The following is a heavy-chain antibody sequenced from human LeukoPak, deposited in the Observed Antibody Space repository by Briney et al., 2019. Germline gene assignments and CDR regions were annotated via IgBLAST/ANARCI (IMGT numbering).Heavy chain of an antibody. Sequence: PSETLSLTCTVSGGSISDYYWTWIRQPPGKGLEWIGFIYYRGSTNYNSSLKSRVTISVDTSKNQFSLKLSSVTAADTAVYYCASLGGQLPSYNWFDPWGQGTLVTVSS. CDR3: ASLGGQLPSYNWFDP. CDR2: IYYRGST. D-gene: IGHD2-2*01. CDR1: GGSISDYY. J-gene: IGHJ5*02. V-gene: IGHV4-59*12.